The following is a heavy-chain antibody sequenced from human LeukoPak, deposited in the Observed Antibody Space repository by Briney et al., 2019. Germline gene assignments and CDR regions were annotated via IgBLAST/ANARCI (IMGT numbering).Heavy chain of an antibody. CDR3: ARELAAGVPYNWFDP. J-gene: IGHJ5*02. D-gene: IGHD6-13*01. Sequence: PGGSLRLSCAASGYTFSSYEMNWVRQAPGKGLEWVSYISSSGSTIYYADSVKGRFTISRDNAKNSLYLQMNSLRAEDTAVYYCARELAAGVPYNWFDPWGQGTLVTVSS. V-gene: IGHV3-48*03. CDR1: GYTFSSYE. CDR2: ISSSGSTI.